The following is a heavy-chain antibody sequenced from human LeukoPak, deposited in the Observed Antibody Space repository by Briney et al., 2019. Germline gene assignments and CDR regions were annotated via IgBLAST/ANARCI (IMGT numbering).Heavy chain of an antibody. CDR3: ARDLVATVVDV. CDR2: ISSSSSSYI. Sequence: GGSLRLSCAASGFTFSSYSMNWVRQAPGKGLEWVSSISSSSSSYIYCADSVKGRFTISRDNAKNSLYLQMNSLRAEDTAVYYCARDLVATVVDVWGIGTTVTVSS. D-gene: IGHD5-12*01. CDR1: GFTFSSYS. V-gene: IGHV3-21*01. J-gene: IGHJ6*04.